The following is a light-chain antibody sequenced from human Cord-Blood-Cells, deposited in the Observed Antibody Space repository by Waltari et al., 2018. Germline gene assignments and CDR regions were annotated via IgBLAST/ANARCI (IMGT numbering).Light chain of an antibody. CDR1: QSVSSY. V-gene: IGKV3-11*01. CDR2: DAS. Sequence: EIVLTQSPATLSLSPGVRATLSCRASQSVSSYLAWYKQKPGQAPRLLIYDASNRATGIPARFSGSGSGTDFTLTISSLEPEDFAVYYCQQRSNWPLTFGPGTKVDIK. J-gene: IGKJ3*01. CDR3: QQRSNWPLT.